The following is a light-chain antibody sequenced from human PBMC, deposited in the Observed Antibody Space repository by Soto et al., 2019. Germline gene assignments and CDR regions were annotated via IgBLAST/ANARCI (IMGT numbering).Light chain of an antibody. CDR3: QEYNCAPFT. Sequence: DIQMTQSPSSLSASVGDRVTITCRASQGISNYLAWYQQKPGKVPQLLIYGASTLQAGVPSRFGGSGFGTDFTLTINSLQPEDVATYYCQEYNCAPFTFGPGTKVYIK. V-gene: IGKV1-27*01. CDR2: GAS. J-gene: IGKJ3*01. CDR1: QGISNY.